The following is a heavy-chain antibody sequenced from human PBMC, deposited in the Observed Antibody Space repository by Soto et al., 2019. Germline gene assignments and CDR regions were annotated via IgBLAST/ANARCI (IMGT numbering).Heavy chain of an antibody. V-gene: IGHV3-15*07. Sequence: PGGSLRLSCAASCFTFSNAWMNWVRQATGKGLEWVGRIKSKTDGGTTDYAAPVKGRFTISRDDSKNTLYLQMNSLKTEDTAVYYCTTGRITEISSRDPYGMDVWGQGTTVTVSS. D-gene: IGHD6-13*01. CDR1: CFTFSNAW. J-gene: IGHJ6*02. CDR2: IKSKTDGGTT. CDR3: TTGRITEISSRDPYGMDV.